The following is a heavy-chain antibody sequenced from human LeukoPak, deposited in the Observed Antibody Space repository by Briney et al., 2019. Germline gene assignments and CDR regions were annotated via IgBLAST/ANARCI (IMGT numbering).Heavy chain of an antibody. D-gene: IGHD2-2*01. CDR3: ARVIVVVPAALSGWFDP. V-gene: IGHV4-31*03. CDR1: GGSISSGGYY. CDR2: IYYSGST. Sequence: SQTLSLTCTVSGGSISSGGYYWSWIRQHPGKGLEWIGYIYYSGSTYYNPSLKSRVIISVDTSKNQFSLKLSSVTAADTAVYYCARVIVVVPAALSGWFDPWGQGTLVTVSS. J-gene: IGHJ5*02.